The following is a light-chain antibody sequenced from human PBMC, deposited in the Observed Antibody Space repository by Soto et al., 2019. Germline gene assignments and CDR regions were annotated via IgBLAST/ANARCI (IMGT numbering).Light chain of an antibody. CDR1: SNDVGSYNL. J-gene: IGLJ2*01. CDR2: EGS. CDR3: CSYAGSSTFV. V-gene: IGLV2-23*03. Sequence: QSALTQPASVSGSPGQSITISCTGTSNDVGSYNLVSWYQQHPGKAPKLMIYEGSKRPSGVSNRFSGSKSDNTASLTISGLQAEDEADYYCCSYAGSSTFVFGGGTKLTVL.